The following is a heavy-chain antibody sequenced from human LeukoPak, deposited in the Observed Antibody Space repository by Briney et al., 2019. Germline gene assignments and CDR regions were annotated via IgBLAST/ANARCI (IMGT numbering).Heavy chain of an antibody. CDR2: ISAGNGKT. J-gene: IGHJ4*02. D-gene: IGHD2-2*01. Sequence: ASVKVSCKASGYTFTDYAIHWVRQAPGQTPEWLGWISAGNGKTKYSQSVQDRVTITRDTSATTAYMELTSLTSEDTAVYYCARDQGYQLLWYWGQGTLVTVSS. CDR3: ARDQGYQLLWY. CDR1: GYTFTDYA. V-gene: IGHV1-3*01.